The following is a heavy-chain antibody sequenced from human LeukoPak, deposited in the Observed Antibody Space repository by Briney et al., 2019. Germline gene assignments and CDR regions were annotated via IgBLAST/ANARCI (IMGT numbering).Heavy chain of an antibody. D-gene: IGHD2-2*01. CDR3: ARGSECSSTSCYGDDAFDI. V-gene: IGHV4-59*01. CDR1: GDSISTYY. J-gene: IGHJ3*02. Sequence: SETLSLTGSVSGDSISTYYWSWIRQPPGKGLEWIGYIYYSGSTNYNPSLKSRVTISVDTSKNQFSLKLSSVTAADTAVYYCARGSECSSTSCYGDDAFDIWGQGTMVTVSS. CDR2: IYYSGST.